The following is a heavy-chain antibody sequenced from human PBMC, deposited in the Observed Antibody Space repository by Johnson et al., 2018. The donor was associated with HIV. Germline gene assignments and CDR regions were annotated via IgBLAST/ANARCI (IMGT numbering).Heavy chain of an antibody. D-gene: IGHD6-6*01. V-gene: IGHV3-30*19. CDR3: AKARWIAADDAFDI. CDR1: GFTFSSYG. Sequence: QVQLVESGGGVVQPGMSLRLSCAASGFTFSSYGMHWVRQAPGKGLEWVAVISSDGSAKYYADSVKGPFTISRDNSKNTLYLQLNTLRAEDTAVYYCAKARWIAADDAFDIWGQGTMVTVSS. J-gene: IGHJ3*02. CDR2: ISSDGSAK.